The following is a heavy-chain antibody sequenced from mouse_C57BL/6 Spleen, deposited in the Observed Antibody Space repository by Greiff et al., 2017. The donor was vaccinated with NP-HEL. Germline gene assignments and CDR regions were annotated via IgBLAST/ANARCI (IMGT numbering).Heavy chain of an antibody. J-gene: IGHJ4*01. CDR3: ALYGNSSMDY. CDR1: GYTFTSYW. D-gene: IGHD2-1*01. CDR2: IDPSDSYT. Sequence: VQLQQPGAELVMPGASVKLSCKASGYTFTSYWMHWVKQRPGQGLEWIGEIDPSDSYTNYNQKFKGKSTLTVDKSSSTAYMQLSSLTSEDSAVYYCALYGNSSMDYWGQGTSVTVSS. V-gene: IGHV1-69*01.